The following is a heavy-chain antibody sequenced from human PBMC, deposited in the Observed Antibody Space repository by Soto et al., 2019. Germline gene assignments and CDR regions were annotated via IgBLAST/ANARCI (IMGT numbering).Heavy chain of an antibody. V-gene: IGHV1-3*01. Sequence: ASVKVSCKASGYTFTNSLMHWVRQAPGQRLEWMGWINAGNGKTEYSQKFQGRVTITRDTSASTAYMELSSLRSEDTAVYYCASHPQSGMDVWGQGTTVTVSS. J-gene: IGHJ6*02. CDR3: ASHPQSGMDV. CDR2: INAGNGKT. CDR1: GYTFTNSL.